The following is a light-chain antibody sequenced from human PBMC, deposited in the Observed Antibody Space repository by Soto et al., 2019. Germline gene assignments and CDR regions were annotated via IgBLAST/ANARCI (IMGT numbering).Light chain of an antibody. CDR2: EVR. J-gene: IGLJ1*01. CDR3: CSFTTTTSYV. V-gene: IGLV2-14*03. Sequence: QSVLTQPASVSGSPGQSITISCTCTTSDVGGYNSVFWYQQHPGKAPKLIIYEVRRRPSGVSNRFSGSMAANTASLTISGLQTEDEADYYCCSFTTTTSYVFGTGTKVTVL. CDR1: TSDVGGYNS.